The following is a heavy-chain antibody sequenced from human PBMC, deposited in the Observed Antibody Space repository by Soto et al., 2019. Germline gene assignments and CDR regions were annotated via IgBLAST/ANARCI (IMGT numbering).Heavy chain of an antibody. Sequence: SETLSLTCTVSGGSISSYYWSWIRQPPGKGLEWIGYIYYSGSTNYNPSLKSRVTISVDTSKNQFSLKLSSVTAADPAVYYCARHLQGYYFDYWGQGTLVTVPQ. V-gene: IGHV4-59*08. CDR3: ARHLQGYYFDY. CDR1: GGSISSYY. CDR2: IYYSGST. J-gene: IGHJ4*02. D-gene: IGHD1-1*01.